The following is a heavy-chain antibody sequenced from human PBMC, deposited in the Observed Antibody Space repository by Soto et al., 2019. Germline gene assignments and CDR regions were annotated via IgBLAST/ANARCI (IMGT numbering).Heavy chain of an antibody. Sequence: SLRILRVAPGFTFEDYALHWVRPTPGKGLGWVSGFSWDGEVRGYADSVKGRFTISRDNAKNSLYLEMNSLRPEDTALYYCVKDSESSGYLTHLDYWGQGSLVTVSS. V-gene: IGHV3-9*01. CDR1: GFTFEDYA. CDR3: VKDSESSGYLTHLDY. D-gene: IGHD3-22*01. CDR2: FSWDGEVR. J-gene: IGHJ4*02.